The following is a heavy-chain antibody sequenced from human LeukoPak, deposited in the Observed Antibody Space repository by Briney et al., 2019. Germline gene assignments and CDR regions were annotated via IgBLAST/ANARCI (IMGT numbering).Heavy chain of an antibody. CDR1: GFIFKNYA. V-gene: IGHV3-23*01. J-gene: IGHJ4*02. CDR2: TIGSGGRT. CDR3: ARDRGGAVAAFDY. Sequence: GGSLRLSCAASGFIFKNYAMTWVRQAPGKGLEWVSSTIGSGGRTYYADSVKGRFTLSRDNSKNTLYLQMNSLRAEDTAVYYCARDRGGAVAAFDYWGQGTLVTVSS. D-gene: IGHD6-19*01.